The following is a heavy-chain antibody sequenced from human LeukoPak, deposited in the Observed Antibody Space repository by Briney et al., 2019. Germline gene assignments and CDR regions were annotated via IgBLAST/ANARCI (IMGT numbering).Heavy chain of an antibody. CDR1: GGSINSYY. J-gene: IGHJ4*02. CDR3: ARGVDY. CDR2: IYHNGNT. D-gene: IGHD3-10*01. Sequence: PSETLSLTCTVSGGSINSYYWSWIRQPPGKGLEWIGNIYHNGNTYYNPSLKSRVTISVDTSKNQFSLRLSSVTAADTAVYYCARGVDYWGQGALVTVSS. V-gene: IGHV4-59*08.